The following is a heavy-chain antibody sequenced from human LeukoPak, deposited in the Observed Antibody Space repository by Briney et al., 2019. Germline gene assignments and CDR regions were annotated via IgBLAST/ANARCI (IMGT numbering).Heavy chain of an antibody. J-gene: IGHJ4*02. Sequence: PGRSLRLSRSASGFTFISYSMKWVSPAPGKGLEWVSSISSSSSYISYADSVKGRFTISRDNAKNSLYLQMNSLRAEDTAVYYCATKQYYDFWSGPLNYFDYWGQGTLVTVSS. CDR2: ISSSSSYI. D-gene: IGHD3-3*01. CDR1: GFTFISYS. V-gene: IGHV3-21*01. CDR3: ATKQYYDFWSGPLNYFDY.